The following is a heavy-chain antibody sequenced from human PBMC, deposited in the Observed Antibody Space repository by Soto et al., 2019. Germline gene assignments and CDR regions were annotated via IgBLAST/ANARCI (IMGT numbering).Heavy chain of an antibody. CDR3: TTEAHSSSWRLLLLRYGRLVGSVAGDYYYYGMDV. J-gene: IGHJ6*02. CDR2: IKSKTDGGTT. Sequence: GGSLRLSCAASGFTFSNAWMNWVRQAPGKGLEWVGRIKSKTDGGTTDYAAPVKGRFTISRDDSKNTLYLQMNSLKTEDTAVYYCTTEAHSSSWRLLLLRYGRLVGSVAGDYYYYGMDVWGQGTTVTVSS. D-gene: IGHD6-13*01. V-gene: IGHV3-15*07. CDR1: GFTFSNAW.